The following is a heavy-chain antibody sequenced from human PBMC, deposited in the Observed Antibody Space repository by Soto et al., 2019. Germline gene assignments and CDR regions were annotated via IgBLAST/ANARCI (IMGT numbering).Heavy chain of an antibody. CDR3: ARAKPYKRNHFQH. CDR1: GGSFSGYY. CDR2: INHSGST. Sequence: SETLSLTCAVYGGSFSGYYWSWIRQPPGKGLEWIGEINHSGSTNYNPSLKSRVTISVDTSKNQFSLKLSSVTAADTAVYYCARAKPYKRNHFQHWGQGTMVTVSS. V-gene: IGHV4-34*01. D-gene: IGHD1-20*01. J-gene: IGHJ1*01.